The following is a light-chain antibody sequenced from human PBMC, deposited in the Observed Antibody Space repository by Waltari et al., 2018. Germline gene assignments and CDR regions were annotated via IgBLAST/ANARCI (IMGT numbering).Light chain of an antibody. CDR2: GAS. CDR3: RQYGSSPWT. J-gene: IGKJ1*01. CDR1: QSVSRSF. V-gene: IGKV3-20*01. Sequence: EIVLTQSPGTLSLSPGERATLSCRASQSVSRSFLAWYQQGPGHAPSLLISGASSRATGIPDRFSGSGSGTDFTLTITRLEPEDFGVYYCRQYGSSPWTFCPGTTVEIK.